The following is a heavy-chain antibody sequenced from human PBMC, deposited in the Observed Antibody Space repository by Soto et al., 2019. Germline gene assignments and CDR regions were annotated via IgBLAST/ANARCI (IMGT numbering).Heavy chain of an antibody. CDR2: IYYSGST. Sequence: QVQLQESGPGLVKPSQTLSLTCTVSGGSISSGGYYWSWIRQHPGKGLEWIGYIYYSGSTYYNPSLKSXXTXSXXTSKNQFSLKLSSVTAADTAVYYCATEHLGDAFDIWGQGTMVTVSS. CDR3: ATEHLGDAFDI. V-gene: IGHV4-31*03. J-gene: IGHJ3*02. CDR1: GGSISSGGYY. D-gene: IGHD7-27*01.